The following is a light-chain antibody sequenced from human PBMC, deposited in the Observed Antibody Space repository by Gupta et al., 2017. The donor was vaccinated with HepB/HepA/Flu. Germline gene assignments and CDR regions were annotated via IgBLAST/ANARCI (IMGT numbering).Light chain of an antibody. J-gene: IGKJ4*01. V-gene: IGKV3-20*01. CDR1: QTIKSKSVRSSS. CDR2: GAS. CDR3: QQYGTSPLT. Sequence: IVLTQSPDTLSLSAGERASLSCRASQTIKSKSVRSSSLAWYQQRPGQAPRLLIYGASSRATGIPYRFSGSGSGTDFTLTISRLEPEDFAVYYCQQYGTSPLTFGGGTKVEIK.